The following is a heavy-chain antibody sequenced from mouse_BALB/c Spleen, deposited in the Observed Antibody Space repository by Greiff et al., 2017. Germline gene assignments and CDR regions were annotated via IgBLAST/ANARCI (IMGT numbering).Heavy chain of an antibody. CDR1: GFTFSSYA. CDR3: TRDGDLDY. Sequence: DVQLVESGGGLVKPGGSLKLSCAASGFTFSSYAMSWVRQSPEKRLEWVAEISSGGSYTYYPDSVKGRFTISRDNAKNTLYLQMSSLKSEDTAMYYCTRDGDLDYWGQGTTLTVSS. J-gene: IGHJ2*01. V-gene: IGHV5-6-4*01. CDR2: ISSGGSYT.